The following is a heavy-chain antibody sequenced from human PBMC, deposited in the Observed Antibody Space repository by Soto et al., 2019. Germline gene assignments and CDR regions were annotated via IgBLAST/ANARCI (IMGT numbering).Heavy chain of an antibody. D-gene: IGHD2-15*01. Sequence: QVELVQSGAEVKKPGSSVKVSCKASGGTFSSYTISWVRQAPGQGLEWMGRIIPILGIANYAQKFQGRVTITADKSTSTAYMELSSLRSDDTAVYYCARDKGYCSGGSCYHDYWGQGTLVTVSS. J-gene: IGHJ4*02. CDR1: GGTFSSYT. V-gene: IGHV1-69*08. CDR2: IIPILGIA. CDR3: ARDKGYCSGGSCYHDY.